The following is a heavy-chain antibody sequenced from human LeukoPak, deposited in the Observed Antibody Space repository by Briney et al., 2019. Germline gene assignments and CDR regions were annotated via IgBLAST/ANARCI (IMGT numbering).Heavy chain of an antibody. J-gene: IGHJ4*02. CDR1: GFTFSSYS. Sequence: GGSLRLSCAAPGFTFSSYSMNWVRQAPGKGLEWVSAITGSGGSTYYADSVKGRFTISRDNSKNTLYLQINSLRVEDTAVYYCARDQLGAVLYFDYWGQGALVTVSS. CDR3: ARDQLGAVLYFDY. D-gene: IGHD1-1*01. CDR2: ITGSGGST. V-gene: IGHV3-23*01.